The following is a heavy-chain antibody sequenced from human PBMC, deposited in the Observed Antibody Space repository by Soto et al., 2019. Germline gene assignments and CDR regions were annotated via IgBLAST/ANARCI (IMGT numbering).Heavy chain of an antibody. CDR1: GYTFTSYG. CDR2: ISAYNGNT. CDR3: ARDGGYYDSSGYPQFNWFDP. Sequence: ASVKVSCKASGYTFTSYGISWVRQAPGQGLEWMGWISAYNGNTNYAQKLQGRVTMTTDTSTSTAYMELRSLRSDDTAVYYCARDGGYYDSSGYPQFNWFDPWGQGTLVTVSS. D-gene: IGHD3-22*01. J-gene: IGHJ5*02. V-gene: IGHV1-18*04.